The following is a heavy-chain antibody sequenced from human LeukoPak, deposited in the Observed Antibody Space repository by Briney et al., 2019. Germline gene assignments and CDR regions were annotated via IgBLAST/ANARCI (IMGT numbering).Heavy chain of an antibody. CDR3: ARDDGRRTPYYYDSSGYSLSAFDI. J-gene: IGHJ3*02. CDR2: ISAYNGNT. V-gene: IGHV1-18*01. Sequence: ASVKVSCKASGYTFTSYGISWVRQAPGQGLEWMGWISAYNGNTNYAQKLQGRVTMTTDTSTSTAYMELRSLRSDDTAVYYCARDDGRRTPYYYDSSGYSLSAFDIWGQGTMVTVSS. D-gene: IGHD3-22*01. CDR1: GYTFTSYG.